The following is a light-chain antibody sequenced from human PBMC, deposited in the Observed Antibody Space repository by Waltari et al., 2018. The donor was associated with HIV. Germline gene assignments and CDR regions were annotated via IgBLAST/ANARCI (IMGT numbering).Light chain of an antibody. CDR3: QQYGTSPT. CDR1: ETVSSNF. J-gene: IGKJ1*01. Sequence: EIVLTQSPGTLSLSPGDRATLFRRASETVSSNFLAWYQQKPGQAPRLLIYGASNRVTGVPDKFSGSGSGTDFTLTITRLEPDDFAVYYCQQYGTSPTFGQGTKVEIQ. V-gene: IGKV3-20*01. CDR2: GAS.